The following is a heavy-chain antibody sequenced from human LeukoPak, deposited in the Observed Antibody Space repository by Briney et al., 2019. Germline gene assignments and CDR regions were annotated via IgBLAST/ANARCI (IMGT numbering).Heavy chain of an antibody. J-gene: IGHJ6*02. CDR3: ARGVGFYYGSGRYYYYGMDV. Sequence: SETLSLTCAVYGGSFSGYYWSWIRKPPGKGLEWIGEINHSGSTNYNPSLKSRVTISVDTSKSQFSLKLSSVTAADTAVYYCARGVGFYYGSGRYYYYGMDVWGQGTTVTVSS. CDR1: GGSFSGYY. D-gene: IGHD3-10*01. CDR2: INHSGST. V-gene: IGHV4-34*01.